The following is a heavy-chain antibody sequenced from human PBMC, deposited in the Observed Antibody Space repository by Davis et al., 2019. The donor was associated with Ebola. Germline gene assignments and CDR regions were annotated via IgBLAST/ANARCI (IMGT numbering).Heavy chain of an antibody. CDR2: ISSSSSYI. V-gene: IGHV3-21*01. J-gene: IGHJ3*02. CDR1: GFTFSSYS. D-gene: IGHD3-3*01. CDR3: ARDPDYDFWSGYYTGPDAFDI. Sequence: GESLKISCAASGFTFSSYSMNWVRQAPGKGLEWVSSISSSSSYIYYADSVKGRFTISRDNAKNSLYLQMNSLRAEDTAVYYCARDPDYDFWSGYYTGPDAFDIWGQGTMVTVSS.